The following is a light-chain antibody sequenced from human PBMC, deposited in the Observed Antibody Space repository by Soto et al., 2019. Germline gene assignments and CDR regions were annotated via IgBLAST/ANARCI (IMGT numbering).Light chain of an antibody. CDR2: CND. J-gene: IGLJ3*02. V-gene: IGLV1-47*02. Sequence: QSLLTQPPSASGTPGQRVTISCSGSSSNIGTNYVYWYKQLPGTAPKLLIYCNDQRPSGVPDRLSGSKSGTSASLAISGLRSEDEADYYCATRDNSLSRWVFGGGTKVTVL. CDR1: SSNIGTNY. CDR3: ATRDNSLSRWV.